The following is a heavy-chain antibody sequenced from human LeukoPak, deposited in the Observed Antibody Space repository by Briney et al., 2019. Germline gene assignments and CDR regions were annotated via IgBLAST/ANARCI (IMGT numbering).Heavy chain of an antibody. CDR2: INSDGTTI. CDR1: GFTFSTSW. Sequence: GSLRLSCAASGFTFSTSWMHWVRQAPGKGLVWVSRINSDGTTIDYADSVKGRFTISRDNAKNTLYLQMNSLRDEDTAVYYCARAGYYRFDYWGQGTLVTVSS. D-gene: IGHD2/OR15-2a*01. V-gene: IGHV3-74*01. J-gene: IGHJ4*02. CDR3: ARAGYYRFDY.